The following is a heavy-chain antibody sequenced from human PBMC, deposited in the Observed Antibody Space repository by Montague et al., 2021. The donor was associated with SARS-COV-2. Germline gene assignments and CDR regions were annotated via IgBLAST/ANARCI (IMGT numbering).Heavy chain of an antibody. CDR2: ISDSSTTK. V-gene: IGHV3-11*01. D-gene: IGHD3-10*01. Sequence: SLRLSCAASGFMFSDYDMSWVRQAPRKGLEWVSYISDSSTTKDYAGSVKGRFTISRDNAKKSLYLQMNSLRVEDTAVYYCARDEITLVRGLIVRRLDSWGQGTLVTVSS. J-gene: IGHJ4*02. CDR3: ARDEITLVRGLIVRRLDS. CDR1: GFMFSDYD.